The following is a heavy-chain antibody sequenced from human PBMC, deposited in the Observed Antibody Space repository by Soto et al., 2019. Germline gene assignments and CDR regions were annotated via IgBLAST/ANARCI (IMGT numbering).Heavy chain of an antibody. D-gene: IGHD6-19*01. V-gene: IGHV3-30*18. CDR3: VKDGSSVWPYYSGMDV. CDR1: GFTFSSYA. Sequence: QVQLVESGGGGVQPGRSLRLSCAASGFTFSSYAMHWVRQAPGKGLEWVAVISYDGRNKYYADSVKGRFTISRDNSKNTLYLQMSSLRAEDTAVYYCVKDGSSVWPYYSGMDVWGQGTTVTVSS. J-gene: IGHJ6*02. CDR2: ISYDGRNK.